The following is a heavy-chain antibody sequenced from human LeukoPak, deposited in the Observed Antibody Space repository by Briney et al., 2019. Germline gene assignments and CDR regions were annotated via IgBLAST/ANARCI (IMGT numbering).Heavy chain of an antibody. CDR1: GFTLSSYA. CDR2: ISGSGDST. D-gene: IGHD5-18*01. V-gene: IGHV3-23*01. Sequence: GGSLRLSCAASGFTLSSYAMSWVRQAPGKGLEWVSGISGSGDSTYSADSVKGRFTISRDTYENTLYLQMNSLRAEDTAVYYCARNGGYTSSYQYSFDYWGQGTLVTVSS. J-gene: IGHJ4*02. CDR3: ARNGGYTSSYQYSFDY.